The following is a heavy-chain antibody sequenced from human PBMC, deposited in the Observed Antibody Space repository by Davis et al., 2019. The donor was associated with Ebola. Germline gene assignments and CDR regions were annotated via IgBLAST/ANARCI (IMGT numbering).Heavy chain of an antibody. CDR1: GFTFSEYA. Sequence: GESLKISCAASGFTFSEYAMSWVRPAPGKGLEWVSGISGSGARTYYADSVKGRFTISRDSSKNTLYLQMKRLTAEDTAVYFCARDGGIVVVPGTIPDWYFDLWGRGTLVNVSS. D-gene: IGHD2-2*02. V-gene: IGHV3-23*01. CDR2: ISGSGART. J-gene: IGHJ2*01. CDR3: ARDGGIVVVPGTIPDWYFDL.